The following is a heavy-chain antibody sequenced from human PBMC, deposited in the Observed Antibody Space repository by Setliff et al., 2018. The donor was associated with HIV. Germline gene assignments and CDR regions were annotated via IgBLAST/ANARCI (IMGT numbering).Heavy chain of an antibody. CDR3: ARRLVTLYPFYDY. J-gene: IGHJ4*02. Sequence: SETLSLTCSVSGGSISSGAYYWEWIRQPPGKGLERIGGVDYSGSTYYNASLKSRVTMSVDTSENQFSLKLTSVTAADTAVYYCARRLVTLYPFYDYWGRGALVTVSS. CDR1: GGSISSGAYY. D-gene: IGHD2-2*02. CDR2: VDYSGST. V-gene: IGHV4-39*01.